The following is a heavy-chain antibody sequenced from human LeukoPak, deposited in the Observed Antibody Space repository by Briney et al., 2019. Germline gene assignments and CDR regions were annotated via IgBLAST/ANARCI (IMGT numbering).Heavy chain of an antibody. V-gene: IGHV3-48*03. Sequence: GGSLRLSCAASGFTFSSYEMNWVRQAPGKGLEWVSYISRSGSTIYYADSVKGRFTISRDNAKNSLYLQMNSLTAEDSAVYYCASRRGSNRPFDYWGQGTLVTVSS. CDR3: ASRRGSNRPFDY. J-gene: IGHJ4*02. D-gene: IGHD1-26*01. CDR1: GFTFSSYE. CDR2: ISRSGSTI.